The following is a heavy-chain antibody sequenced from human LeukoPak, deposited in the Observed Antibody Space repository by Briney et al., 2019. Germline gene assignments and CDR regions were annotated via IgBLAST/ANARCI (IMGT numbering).Heavy chain of an antibody. D-gene: IGHD3-22*01. V-gene: IGHV1-8*02. CDR3: AGSITMIPKLGY. Sequence: GASVKVSCKASGYTFTSYDINWVRQATGQGLEWMGWMNPNSGNTGYAQKFQGRVTMTRDTSISTAYMELSRLRSDDTAVYYCAGSITMIPKLGYWGQGTLVTVSS. CDR2: MNPNSGNT. J-gene: IGHJ4*02. CDR1: GYTFTSYD.